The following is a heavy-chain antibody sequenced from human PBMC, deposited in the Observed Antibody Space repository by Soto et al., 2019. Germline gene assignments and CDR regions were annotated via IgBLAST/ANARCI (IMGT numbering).Heavy chain of an antibody. CDR3: AGDAQGGLLHY. V-gene: IGHV1-18*01. CDR2: ISAYNGNT. J-gene: IGHJ4*02. D-gene: IGHD2-15*01. Sequence: QVQLVQSGAEVKKPGASVKVSCKASGYTFTSYSISWVRQAPGQGLEWLGRISAYNGNTNYAQKLQGRGTMTTDTTTGNASKELSSLKFGDAAVYYWAGDAQGGLLHYWGQGTLVTVSS. CDR1: GYTFTSYS.